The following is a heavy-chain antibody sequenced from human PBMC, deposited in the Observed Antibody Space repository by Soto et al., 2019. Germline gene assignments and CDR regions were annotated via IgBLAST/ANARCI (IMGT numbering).Heavy chain of an antibody. CDR1: GGTFSTYS. Sequence: QVQLVQSGAEVKKPGSSVKVSCKDSGGTFSTYSMFWVRQAPGQGLEWMGRIIPMLGIRNYAQRFQDRVTITADKSTATAHMELSSLRSEDTALYYCTIGSWSGEVFDIWGQGKKGTVSS. D-gene: IGHD2-21*01. J-gene: IGHJ3*02. V-gene: IGHV1-69*02. CDR2: IIPMLGIR. CDR3: TIGSWSGEVFDI.